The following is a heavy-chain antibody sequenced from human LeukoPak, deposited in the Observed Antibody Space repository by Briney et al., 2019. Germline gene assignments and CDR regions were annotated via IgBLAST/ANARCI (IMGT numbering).Heavy chain of an antibody. D-gene: IGHD5-12*01. Sequence: ASVKVSCKASGYTFTSYGISWVRQAPGQGLEWMGWISAYNGNTNYAQKLQGRVTMTTDTSTSTAYMELRSLRSDDTAVYYCAREGLSLGIVATIYVLFDYWGQGTLVTVSS. J-gene: IGHJ4*02. V-gene: IGHV1-18*01. CDR1: GYTFTSYG. CDR2: ISAYNGNT. CDR3: AREGLSLGIVATIYVLFDY.